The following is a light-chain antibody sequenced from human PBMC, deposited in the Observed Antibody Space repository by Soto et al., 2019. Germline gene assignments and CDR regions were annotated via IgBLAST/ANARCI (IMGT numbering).Light chain of an antibody. CDR1: SSDVGGYDY. J-gene: IGLJ1*01. CDR2: DVT. V-gene: IGLV2-11*01. CDR3: CSYAGRYTYV. Sequence: QSALTQPRSVSGSPGQSVTISCTGTSSDVGGYDYVSWYQHHPGKAPKLIVYDVTNRPSGVPGRFSGSKSGNTASLTISGLQAEDEADYYCCSYAGRYTYVFGTGTKVTVL.